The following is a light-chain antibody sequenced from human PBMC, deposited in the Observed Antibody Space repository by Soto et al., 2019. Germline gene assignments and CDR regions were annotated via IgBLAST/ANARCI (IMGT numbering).Light chain of an antibody. J-gene: IGKJ1*01. CDR3: QQSYRTPHT. CDR2: AAS. CDR1: EGISDY. Sequence: DILMTQSPSSLSASVGDRLTIACRASEGISDYLNWYQQKPGTGPKLLIYAASRLQSGVPSRFSGSGSGTDFTLTISSLQPEDFAAYYCQQSYRTPHTFGQGTKVEIK. V-gene: IGKV1-39*01.